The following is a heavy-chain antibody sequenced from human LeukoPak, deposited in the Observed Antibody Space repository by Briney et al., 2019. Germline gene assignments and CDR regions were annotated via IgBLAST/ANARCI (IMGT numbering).Heavy chain of an antibody. CDR1: GFTFSSYG. CDR2: IRYDGSNK. V-gene: IGHV3-33*01. Sequence: GRSLRLSCAASGFTFSSYGMHWVRQAPGKGLEWVAVIRYDGSNKYYADSVRGRFTISRDNSKNTLFLQMSSLRAEDTAVYYCARDTFYSSGVYGLDVWGQGTTVTVSS. J-gene: IGHJ6*02. D-gene: IGHD3-22*01. CDR3: ARDTFYSSGVYGLDV.